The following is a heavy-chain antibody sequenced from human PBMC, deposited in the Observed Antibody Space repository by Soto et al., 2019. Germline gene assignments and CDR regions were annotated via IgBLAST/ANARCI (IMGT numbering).Heavy chain of an antibody. J-gene: IGHJ3*02. D-gene: IGHD6-13*01. CDR2: IYWDDDK. CDR1: GYSLSTSGVG. CDR3: EHSLVAASDAFDI. Sequence: QIPLKESGPTLVQPTKTLTLTCTFSGYSLSTSGVGVAWIRQPPGKALEWLALIYWDDDKRYSPALKSKLIITQDTSKNQVVLTMTDMDPVDTATYGCEHSLVAASDAFDIGGQGTMVTVSS. V-gene: IGHV2-5*02.